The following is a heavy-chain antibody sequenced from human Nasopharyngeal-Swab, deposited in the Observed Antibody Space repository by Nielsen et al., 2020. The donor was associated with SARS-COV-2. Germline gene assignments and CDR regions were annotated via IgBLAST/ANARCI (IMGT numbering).Heavy chain of an antibody. V-gene: IGHV4-30-4*01. Sequence: SETLSLTCTVSGASINSRDYYWSWIRQPPGKGLEWIGYIYYSGSTYYDPSLKSRVTISMDTSKNHFSLNMTSASAADTAVYYCARDTNYGGESLSGTFDIWGQGTMVTVSS. CDR1: GASINSRDYY. D-gene: IGHD4-23*01. CDR3: ARDTNYGGESLSGTFDI. CDR2: IYYSGST. J-gene: IGHJ3*02.